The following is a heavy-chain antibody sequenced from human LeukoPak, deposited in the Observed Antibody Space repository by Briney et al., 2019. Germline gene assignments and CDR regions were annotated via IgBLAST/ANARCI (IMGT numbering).Heavy chain of an antibody. CDR2: IIPMFGTA. V-gene: IGHV1-69*13. CDR1: EGTFSTYA. D-gene: IGHD5-12*01. Sequence: VRPCCKPSEGTFSTYATSWVPQAPGHEREWLGGIIPMFGTANYAQKFQGRVTITADESTSTAYMELSSLRSEDTAVYYCVRDMGGHDFYFNYWGQGTLVTVSS. J-gene: IGHJ4*02. CDR3: VRDMGGHDFYFNY.